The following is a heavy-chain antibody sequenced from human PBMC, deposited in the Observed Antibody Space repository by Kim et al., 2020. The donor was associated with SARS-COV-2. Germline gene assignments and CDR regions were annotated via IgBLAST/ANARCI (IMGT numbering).Heavy chain of an antibody. Sequence: ASVKVSCKASGYTFTGYYMHWVRQAPGQGLEWMGWINPNSGGTNYAQKFQGRVTMTRDTSISTAYMELSRLRSDDTAVYYCARDYGIVGADFDYWGQGTLVTVSS. D-gene: IGHD1-26*01. CDR1: GYTFTGYY. CDR2: INPNSGGT. J-gene: IGHJ4*02. CDR3: ARDYGIVGADFDY. V-gene: IGHV1-2*02.